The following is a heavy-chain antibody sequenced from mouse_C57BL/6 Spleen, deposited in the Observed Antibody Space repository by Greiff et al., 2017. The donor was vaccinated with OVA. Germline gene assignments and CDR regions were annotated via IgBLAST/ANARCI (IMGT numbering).Heavy chain of an antibody. J-gene: IGHJ1*03. CDR2: IYPGDGDT. CDR1: GYAFSSSW. Sequence: QVQLQQSGPELVKPGASVKISCKASGYAFSSSWMNWVKQRPGKGLEWIGRIYPGDGDTNYNGKFKGKATLTADKSSSTAYMQLSSLTSEDSAVYFGARGGDGCLYWYFDVWGTGTTVTVSS. V-gene: IGHV1-82*01. D-gene: IGHD2-3*01. CDR3: ARGGDGCLYWYFDV.